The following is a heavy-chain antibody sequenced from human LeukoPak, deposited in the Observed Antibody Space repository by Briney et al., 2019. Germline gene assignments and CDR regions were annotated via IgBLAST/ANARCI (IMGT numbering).Heavy chain of an antibody. CDR1: GFTFNRYL. J-gene: IGHJ4*02. CDR3: ARGRGTIYMFDY. V-gene: IGHV3-74*01. D-gene: IGHD2/OR15-2a*01. CDR2: INSDGSST. Sequence: PGGSLRLSCAASGFTFNRYLMHWVRQVPGKGLVWVSRINSDGSSTTYADSVKGRFTISRDNARNTLYLQMNSLRAEDTAVYYCARGRGTIYMFDYWGQGTLVTVSS.